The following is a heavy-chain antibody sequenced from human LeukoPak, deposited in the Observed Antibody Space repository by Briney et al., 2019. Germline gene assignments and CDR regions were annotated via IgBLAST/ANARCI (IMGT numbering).Heavy chain of an antibody. V-gene: IGHV4-34*01. CDR2: INHSGST. D-gene: IGHD6-13*01. CDR3: ARGGGSSWYNY. CDR1: GGSFSGYY. J-gene: IGHJ4*02. Sequence: SETLSLTCAVYGGSFSGYYWSWIRQPPRKGLEWIGEINHSGSTNYNPSLKSRVTISVDTSKNQFSLKLSSVTAADTAVYYCARGGGSSWYNYWGQGTLVTVSS.